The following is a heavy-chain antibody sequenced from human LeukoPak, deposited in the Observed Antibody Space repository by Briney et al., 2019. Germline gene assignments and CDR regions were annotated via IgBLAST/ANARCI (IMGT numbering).Heavy chain of an antibody. CDR1: GFTFSTYS. CDR2: ISSSSSTI. D-gene: IGHD6-13*01. Sequence: PGGSLRLSCAASGFTFSTYSMVWVRQAPGKGLEWVSYISSSSSTISYADSVKGRFTISRDNSKNTLYLQMNSLRAEDTAVYYCARQQLPTDYWGQGSLVTVSS. V-gene: IGHV3-48*01. J-gene: IGHJ4*02. CDR3: ARQQLPTDY.